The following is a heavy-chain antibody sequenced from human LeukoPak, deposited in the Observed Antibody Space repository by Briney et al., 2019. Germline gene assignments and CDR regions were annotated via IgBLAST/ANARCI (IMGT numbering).Heavy chain of an antibody. V-gene: IGHV1-2*02. CDR2: MNPNSGGS. CDR3: APRVVAGIPYYFDH. Sequence: ASVKVSCKTSGYTFTGYYMHWGRQAPGQGLEWMGWMNPNSGGSNYAQKFQGRVTMTRDTSIGTAYMELSTLRSDDTAVYYCAPRVVAGIPYYFDHWGQGTLVTVSS. J-gene: IGHJ4*02. CDR1: GYTFTGYY. D-gene: IGHD3-22*01.